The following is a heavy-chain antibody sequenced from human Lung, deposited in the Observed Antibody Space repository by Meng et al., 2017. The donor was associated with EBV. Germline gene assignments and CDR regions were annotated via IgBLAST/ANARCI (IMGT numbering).Heavy chain of an antibody. Sequence: QVQRQESGPGLVKPPGTLSVTCAVSGGSISSTSWWSWVRQPPGKGLEWIGQIYHRGSTNYNPSLKSRVTISVDTSKNQFSLKLSSVTAADTAVYYCARGRIKWLPLIWGQGTLVTVSS. D-gene: IGHD5-12*01. J-gene: IGHJ4*02. CDR3: ARGRIKWLPLI. CDR2: IYHRGST. V-gene: IGHV4-4*03. CDR1: GGSISSTSW.